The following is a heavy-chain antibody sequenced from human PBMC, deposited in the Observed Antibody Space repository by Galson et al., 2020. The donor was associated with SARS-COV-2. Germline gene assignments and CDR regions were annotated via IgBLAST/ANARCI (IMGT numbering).Heavy chain of an antibody. CDR3: AKDDARMAAPAKGWFDR. CDR2: INTNTGTP. J-gene: IGHJ5*02. CDR1: GYTFTNHA. Sequence: ASVKVSCKASGYTFTNHALNWVRQAPGQGLEWMGWINTNTGTPTYAQGFTGRFVFSLDTSVSTAYLQINSLKAEDTAVYYCAKDDARMAAPAKGWFDRWGQGTLVTVSS. V-gene: IGHV7-4-1*02. D-gene: IGHD6-13*01.